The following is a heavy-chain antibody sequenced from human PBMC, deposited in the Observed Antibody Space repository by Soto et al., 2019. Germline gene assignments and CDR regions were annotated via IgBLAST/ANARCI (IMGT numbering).Heavy chain of an antibody. CDR1: GFAFSSYA. CDR3: AKDSSGKYGVFDY. J-gene: IGHJ4*02. CDR2: ISDSGAGT. V-gene: IGHV3-23*04. D-gene: IGHD6-19*01. Sequence: EVQLVESGGGLVQPGGSLRLSCAASGFAFSSYAMSWVRQAPGKGLDWVSAISDSGAGTYYADSVKGRFTISRDNSKNTLYLQMNSLRAEDTAVYYCAKDSSGKYGVFDYWGQGTLVTVSS.